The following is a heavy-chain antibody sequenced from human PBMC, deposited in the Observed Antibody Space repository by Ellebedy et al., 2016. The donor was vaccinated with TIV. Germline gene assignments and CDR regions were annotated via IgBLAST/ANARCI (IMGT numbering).Heavy chain of an antibody. V-gene: IGHV3-53*01. Sequence: GESLKISCAASGFTVSSNYMSWVRQAPGKGLEWVTVIHSGGSTYYADSVKGRLTISRDNSKNTLYLKMNSLTVEDTAVYYCARSRDYDTPLDYWGQGTLVTVSS. D-gene: IGHD3-22*01. J-gene: IGHJ4*02. CDR3: ARSRDYDTPLDY. CDR1: GFTVSSNY. CDR2: IHSGGST.